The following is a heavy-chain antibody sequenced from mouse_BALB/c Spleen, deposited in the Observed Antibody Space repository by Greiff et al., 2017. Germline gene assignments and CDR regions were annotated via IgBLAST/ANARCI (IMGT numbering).Heavy chain of an antibody. CDR3: GGVGNRKDRGGAMGY. CDR1: GYSFTGYF. CDR2: INPYNGDT. D-gene: IGHD3-3*01. J-gene: IGHJ4*01. Sequence: EVQLQQPGPELVKPGASVKISCKASGYSFTGYFMNWVKQSHGKSLEWIGRINPYNGDTFYNQKFKGKATLTVDKSSSTAHMELLSLTSEDSAVYCCGGVGNRKDRGGAMGYWGPGTSGTVSS. V-gene: IGHV1-37*01.